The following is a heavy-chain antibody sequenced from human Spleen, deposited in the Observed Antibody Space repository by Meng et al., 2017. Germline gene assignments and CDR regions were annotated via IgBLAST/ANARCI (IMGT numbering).Heavy chain of an antibody. CDR2: INHSGST. CDR1: GGSFSGYY. D-gene: IGHD3-10*01. V-gene: IGHV4-34*01. Sequence: SETLSLTCAVYGGSFSGYYWSWIRQPPGKGLEWIGEINHSGSTNYNPSLKSRVTISVDTSKNQFSLKLSSVTAEDTAVYYCARDSYYGSGSLFYYYYYGMDVWGQGNTVNCSS. CDR3: ARDSYYGSGSLFYYYYYGMDV. J-gene: IGHJ6*01.